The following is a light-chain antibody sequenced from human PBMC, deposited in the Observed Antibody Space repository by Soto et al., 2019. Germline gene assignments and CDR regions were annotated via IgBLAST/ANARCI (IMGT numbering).Light chain of an antibody. Sequence: EIVMTQSPATLSVSPGERATLSCRANQSVSNNLAWYQQKPGQAPRLLIYGASTRATGIPARFSGSGSGTEFTLTISSLQSEDFAVYYCQQYNNWPRTFGQGTKVEIK. V-gene: IGKV3-15*01. CDR1: QSVSNN. J-gene: IGKJ1*01. CDR3: QQYNNWPRT. CDR2: GAS.